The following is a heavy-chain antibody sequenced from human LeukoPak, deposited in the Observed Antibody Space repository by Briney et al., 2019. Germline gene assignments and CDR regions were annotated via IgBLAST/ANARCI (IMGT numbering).Heavy chain of an antibody. CDR1: GFTFSDYY. Sequence: GGSLRLSCAGSGFTFSDYYLTWIRQAPGKGLECVSYISSGGSNTYYADSVKGRFTISRDNAKKSLYLQMNSLRAEDTAVYYCARDADTAMVTGRFDKWGQGTLVTVSS. D-gene: IGHD5-18*01. V-gene: IGHV3-11*04. CDR3: ARDADTAMVTGRFDK. J-gene: IGHJ4*02. CDR2: ISSGGSNT.